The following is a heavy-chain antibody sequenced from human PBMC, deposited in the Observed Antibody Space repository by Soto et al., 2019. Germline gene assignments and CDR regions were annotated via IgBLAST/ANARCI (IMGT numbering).Heavy chain of an antibody. CDR1: GGSINSGGYY. D-gene: IGHD3-22*01. CDR2: IYCSGST. CDR3: ARDYSDSSGNWFDP. J-gene: IGHJ5*02. Sequence: TLSLTCTVSGGSINSGGYYWSWIRQHPGKGLEWIGYIYCSGSTYYNPSLKSRVTMSLDTSKNQFSLKLSSVTAADTAVYYCARDYSDSSGNWFDPWGQGNLVTVSS. V-gene: IGHV4-31*03.